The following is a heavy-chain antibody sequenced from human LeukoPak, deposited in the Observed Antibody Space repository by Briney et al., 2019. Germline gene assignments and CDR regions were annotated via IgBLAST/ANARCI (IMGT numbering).Heavy chain of an antibody. D-gene: IGHD2-2*01. J-gene: IGHJ4*02. V-gene: IGHV4-38-2*02. CDR2: IYHSGST. CDR1: GYSISSGYC. CDR3: ARVRGYCSSTICYRYYFDY. Sequence: SETLSLTCTVSGYSISSGYCWGWIRQPPGKGLEGIGTIYHSGSTYYNPSLKSRVTISVDTSKNQFSLKLTSVTAADTAVYYCARVRGYCSSTICYRYYFDYWGQGTLVTVSS.